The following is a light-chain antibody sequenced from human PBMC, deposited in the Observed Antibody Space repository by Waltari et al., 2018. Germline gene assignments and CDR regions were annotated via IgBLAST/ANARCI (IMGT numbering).Light chain of an antibody. V-gene: IGLV1-47*01. J-gene: IGLJ2*01. Sequence: QSVLTQPPSASGAPGQWVTISCSGSTSNIGNNYVYWYQKLPGTAPKLLVPMNDRRPSGGPDRASGSKSGSSASLAISGLRSEDGADYYCASWDGALTGVVFGGGTRLTVL. CDR2: MND. CDR1: TSNIGNNY. CDR3: ASWDGALTGVV.